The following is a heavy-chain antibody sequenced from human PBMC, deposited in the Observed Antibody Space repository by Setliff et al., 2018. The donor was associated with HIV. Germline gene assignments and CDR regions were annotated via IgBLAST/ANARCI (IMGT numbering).Heavy chain of an antibody. CDR3: AKDGISGGAYPPYYFDY. D-gene: IGHD2-15*01. V-gene: IGHV3-23*01. CDR2: VSGSGDT. Sequence: GGSLRLSCAASGFTLNTYAMSWVRQAPGKGLEWVAVVSGSGDTFYADSVKGRFTIYRDNFKNTLYLQMIGLRVEDTAVYYCAKDGISGGAYPPYYFDYWGRGTLVTVSS. J-gene: IGHJ4*01. CDR1: GFTLNTYA.